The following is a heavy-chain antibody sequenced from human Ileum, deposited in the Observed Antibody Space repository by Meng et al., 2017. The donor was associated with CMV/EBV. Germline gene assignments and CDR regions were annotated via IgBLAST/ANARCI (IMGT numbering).Heavy chain of an antibody. D-gene: IGHD4-17*01. Sequence: QAPLQECGPGLGKPSEPLCLPCAGPGASISTYHWTWVRQPAGKGLEWIGRINAGGTTNDNPSLKSRVTMSVDTSKNQFSLKVTSVAAADTAVYYCAREENTVNQFEYWGQGTLVTVSS. V-gene: IGHV4-4*07. CDR2: INAGGTT. J-gene: IGHJ4*02. CDR1: GASISTYH. CDR3: AREENTVNQFEY.